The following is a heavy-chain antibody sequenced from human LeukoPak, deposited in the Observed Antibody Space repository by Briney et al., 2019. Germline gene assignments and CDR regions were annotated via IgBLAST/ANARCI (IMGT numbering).Heavy chain of an antibody. J-gene: IGHJ4*02. D-gene: IGHD6-19*01. CDR1: GYTFTSYA. V-gene: IGHV1-3*01. Sequence: ASVKVSCKASGYTFTSYAMHWVRQAPGQRLEWMGWINAGNGNTKYSQKFQGRVTITRDTSASTAYMELSSLGSEDTAVYYCARDPTGQWLEFDYWGQGTLVTVSS. CDR2: INAGNGNT. CDR3: ARDPTGQWLEFDY.